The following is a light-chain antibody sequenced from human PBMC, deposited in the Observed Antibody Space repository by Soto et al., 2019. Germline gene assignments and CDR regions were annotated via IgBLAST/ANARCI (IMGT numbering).Light chain of an antibody. J-gene: IGKJ1*01. Sequence: ETVLTQSPGTLSLSPGERATLSCRASQTVNGNYLGWYQQKPGQAPRLIIYGTSSRATGIPDRFSGSGSGTDFTLTISRLEPEDFAVYYCQQCGSLPGTFGQGTRV. CDR3: QQCGSLPGT. CDR2: GTS. V-gene: IGKV3-20*01. CDR1: QTVNGNY.